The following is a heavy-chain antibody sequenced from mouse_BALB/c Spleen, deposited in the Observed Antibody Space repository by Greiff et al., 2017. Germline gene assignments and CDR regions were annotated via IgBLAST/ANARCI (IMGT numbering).Heavy chain of an antibody. Sequence: QVQLQQPGAELVKPGAPVKLSCKASGYTFTSYWMNWVKQRPGRGLEWIGRIDPSDSETHYNQKFKDKATLTVDKSSSTAYIQLSSLTSEDSAVYYCARGTYYRYDSWFAYWGQGTLVTVSA. V-gene: IGHV1-69*02. D-gene: IGHD2-14*01. CDR1: GYTFTSYW. CDR2: IDPSDSET. J-gene: IGHJ3*01. CDR3: ARGTYYRYDSWFAY.